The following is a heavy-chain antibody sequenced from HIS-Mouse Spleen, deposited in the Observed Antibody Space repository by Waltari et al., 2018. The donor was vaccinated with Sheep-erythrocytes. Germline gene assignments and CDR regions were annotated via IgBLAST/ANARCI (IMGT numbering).Heavy chain of an antibody. J-gene: IGHJ3*02. CDR3: ARDTGTDAFDI. D-gene: IGHD1-1*01. CDR1: GFTFSSYS. CDR2: ISSSSSYI. Sequence: EVQLVESGGGLVKPGGSLRLSCAASGFTFSSYSMNWVRQAPGKGLAWVSSISSSSSYIYYADSVKGRFTISRDNAKNSLYLQMNSLRAEDTAVYYCARDTGTDAFDIWGQGTMVTVSS. V-gene: IGHV3-21*01.